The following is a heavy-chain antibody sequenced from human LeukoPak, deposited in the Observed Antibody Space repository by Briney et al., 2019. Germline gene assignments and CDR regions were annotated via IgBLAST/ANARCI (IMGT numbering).Heavy chain of an antibody. CDR3: ARHFGSYSNSWHIY. CDR1: GYSFPTFW. D-gene: IGHD6-13*01. Sequence: GESLKISCKGSGYSFPTFWIAWVRQMPGKGLEWMGIIYPDDSNTRYSPSFQGQVTFSADKSINTAFLQWSSLKASDTAMYYCARHFGSYSNSWHIYWGQGTLVTVSS. V-gene: IGHV5-51*01. J-gene: IGHJ4*02. CDR2: IYPDDSNT.